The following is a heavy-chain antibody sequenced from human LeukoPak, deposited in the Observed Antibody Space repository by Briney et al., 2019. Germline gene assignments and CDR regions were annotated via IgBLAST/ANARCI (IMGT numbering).Heavy chain of an antibody. V-gene: IGHV4-34*01. CDR1: GGSFSGYY. Sequence: SETLSLTCAVYGGSFSGYYWSWIRQPPGKGLEWIGEISHSGSTNYNPSLKSRVTISVDTSKNQFSLKLSSVTAADTAVYYCAGDCSSTSRPDVWGQGTTVTVSS. CDR2: ISHSGST. D-gene: IGHD2-2*01. J-gene: IGHJ6*02. CDR3: AGDCSSTSRPDV.